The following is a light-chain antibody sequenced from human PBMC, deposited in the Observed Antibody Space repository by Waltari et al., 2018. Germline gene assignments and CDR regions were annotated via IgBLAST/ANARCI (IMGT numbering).Light chain of an antibody. CDR2: EDT. V-gene: IGLV6-57*03. CDR3: QSYDLNSRVV. CDR1: SGNIASHY. Sequence: FMLTQPHSVSESPGKTVTISCTRSSGNIASHYVQGYQQRPGGAPTTISYEDTQRPSGVPDRFSGSIDSSSNSASLTISGLITEDEADYYCQSYDLNSRVVFGGRTKLTVL. J-gene: IGLJ2*01.